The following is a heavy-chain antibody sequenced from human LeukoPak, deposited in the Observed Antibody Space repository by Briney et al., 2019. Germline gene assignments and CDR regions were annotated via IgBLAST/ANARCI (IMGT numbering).Heavy chain of an antibody. Sequence: GRSLRLSCAASGFTFSSYGMHWVRQAPGKGLEWVAVISYDGSNKYYADSVKGRFTISRDNSKNTLCLQMNSLRAEDTAVYYCAKDMDYYDSSGYYRLPNIDYWGQGTLVTVSS. CDR3: AKDMDYYDSSGYYRLPNIDY. D-gene: IGHD3-22*01. CDR1: GFTFSSYG. V-gene: IGHV3-30*18. J-gene: IGHJ4*02. CDR2: ISYDGSNK.